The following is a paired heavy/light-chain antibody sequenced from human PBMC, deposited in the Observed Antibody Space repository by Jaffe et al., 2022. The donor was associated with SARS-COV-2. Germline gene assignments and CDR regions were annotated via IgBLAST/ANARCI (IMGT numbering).Heavy chain of an antibody. D-gene: IGHD1-26*01. J-gene: IGHJ4*02. CDR3: ASHGSFGPFDY. CDR1: GGSFSYYY. CDR2: INHSGST. Sequence: QVHLQQWGAGLLKPSETLSLTCTVYGGSFSYYYWSWIRQPPGKGLEWIGEINHSGSTNYNPSLKSRVTISVDTSKNQFSLKLTSVTAADTAVYYCASHGSFGPFDYWGQGTLVTVSS. V-gene: IGHV4-34*01.
Light chain of an antibody. J-gene: IGLJ3*02. V-gene: IGLV2-14*01. CDR1: SSDIGGYYY. CDR2: DVN. Sequence: QSALTQPASVSGSPGQSITISCTGTSSDIGGYYYVSWYQQHPGKAPKLMIFDVNNRPSGVSNRFSGSKSGNTASLTISGLLAEDEADYYCSSYTSSSTVVFGGGTKLTVL. CDR3: SSYTSSSTVV.